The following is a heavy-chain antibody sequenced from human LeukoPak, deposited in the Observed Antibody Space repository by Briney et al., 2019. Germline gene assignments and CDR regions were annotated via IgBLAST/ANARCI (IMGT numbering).Heavy chain of an antibody. CDR1: GLTFQNYG. CDR2: IRSNSDGGTI. CDR3: ATDFYDST. Sequence: GGSLRLSCAASGLTFQNYGMNWVRQAPGKGLEWVGRIRSNSDGGTIDYAAPVKGRFTLSRDDSKTTLYLQMNSLQTEDTAVYYCATDFYDSTWGQGTLVTVSS. J-gene: IGHJ5*02. V-gene: IGHV3-15*07. D-gene: IGHD3-22*01.